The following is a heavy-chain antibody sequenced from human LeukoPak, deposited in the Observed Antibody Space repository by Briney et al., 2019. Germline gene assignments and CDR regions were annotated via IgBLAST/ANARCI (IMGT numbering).Heavy chain of an antibody. V-gene: IGHV3-49*04. CDR1: GXTFGDYA. D-gene: IGHD5-12*01. CDR3: TAYDPSDYYGMDV. J-gene: IGHJ6*02. Sequence: GGSLRLSCTASGXTFGDYAMTWVRQAPGKGLEWVGFIRSKAYGGTTEFAASVKGRFIISRDDSKSIAYLQMNSLKTEDTAVYYCTAYDPSDYYGMDVWGQGTTVTVS. CDR2: IRSKAYGGTT.